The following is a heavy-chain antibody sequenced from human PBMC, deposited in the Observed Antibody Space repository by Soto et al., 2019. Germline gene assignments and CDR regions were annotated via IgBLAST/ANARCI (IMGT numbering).Heavy chain of an antibody. V-gene: IGHV1-69*13. CDR1: GGTFSSYA. CDR2: IIPIFGTA. J-gene: IGHJ4*02. CDR3: ARDNGWQLVYYFDY. Sequence: SVKVSCKASGGTFSSYAISWVRQAPGEGLEWMGGIIPIFGTANYAQKFQGRVTITADESTSTAYMELSSLRSEDTAVYYCARDNGWQLVYYFDYCGQGTLVTVSS. D-gene: IGHD6-6*01.